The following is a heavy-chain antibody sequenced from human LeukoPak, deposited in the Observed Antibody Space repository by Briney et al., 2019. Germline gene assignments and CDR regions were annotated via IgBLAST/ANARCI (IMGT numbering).Heavy chain of an antibody. CDR2: ISSSGSTI. J-gene: IGHJ3*02. D-gene: IGHD5-24*01. V-gene: IGHV3-11*01. CDR3: ARDGPNQRWIQPDAFDI. Sequence: GGSLRLSCAASGFTFSDYYMSWIRQAPGKGLEWVSYISSSGSTIYYADSVKGRFTISRDNAKNPLYLQMNSLRAEDTAVYYCARDGPNQRWIQPDAFDIWGQGTMVTVSS. CDR1: GFTFSDYY.